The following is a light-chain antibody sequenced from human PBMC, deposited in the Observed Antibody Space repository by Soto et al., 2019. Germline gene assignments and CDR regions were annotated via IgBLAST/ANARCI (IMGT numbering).Light chain of an antibody. Sequence: DIQMTQSPSTLSASVGDRVTITCRASQTISTLLAWYQQRPGKAPNLLIYKASSLESGVPSRFSGSGSGTEFTLTIISLQPDDFATHCRQHYSTYPRTCGQGPRVDVK. CDR2: KAS. V-gene: IGKV1-5*03. CDR3: QHYSTYPRT. CDR1: QTISTL. J-gene: IGKJ1*01.